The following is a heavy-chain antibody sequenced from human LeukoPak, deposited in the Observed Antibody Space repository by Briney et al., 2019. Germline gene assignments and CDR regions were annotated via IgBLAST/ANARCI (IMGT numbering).Heavy chain of an antibody. J-gene: IGHJ4*02. CDR3: ARAPFTFGGVIVFFDY. CDR2: IYYSGST. Sequence: LRLSCAASGFTFSSYSMNWVRQAPGKGLEWIGYIYYSGSTYYNPSLKSRVTISIDRSKNQFSLKLRSVTAADTAVYYCARAPFTFGGVIVFFDYWGQGTLVTVS. V-gene: IGHV4-30-4*08. D-gene: IGHD3-16*02. CDR1: GFTFSSYS.